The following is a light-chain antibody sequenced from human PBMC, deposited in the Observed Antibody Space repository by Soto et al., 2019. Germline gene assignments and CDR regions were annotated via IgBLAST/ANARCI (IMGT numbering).Light chain of an antibody. CDR2: AAS. V-gene: IGKV1-12*01. J-gene: IGKJ5*01. CDR3: QQANTFPLT. Sequence: DIQITQSPSTLSGSVGDSVTITCRASQGIRSWLAWYQQKPGKAPKLLIYAASRLQSGVPSRFRGSGSGTHFTLTISSLQPEDFATYYCQQANTFPLTCGQGTRLEIK. CDR1: QGIRSW.